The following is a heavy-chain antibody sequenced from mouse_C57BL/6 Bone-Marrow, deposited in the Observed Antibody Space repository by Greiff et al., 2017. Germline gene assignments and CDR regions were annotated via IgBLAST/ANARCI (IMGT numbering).Heavy chain of an antibody. D-gene: IGHD2-3*01. V-gene: IGHV1-15*01. CDR1: GYTFTDYE. CDR2: IDPETGGT. CDR3: TSDGYYDYAMDY. J-gene: IGHJ4*01. Sequence: VQLKESGAELVRPGASVTLSCKASGYTFTDYEMHWVKQTPVHGLEWIGAIDPETGGTAYNQKFKGKAILTADKSSSTAYMELRSLTSEDSAVYYCTSDGYYDYAMDYWGQGTSVTVSS.